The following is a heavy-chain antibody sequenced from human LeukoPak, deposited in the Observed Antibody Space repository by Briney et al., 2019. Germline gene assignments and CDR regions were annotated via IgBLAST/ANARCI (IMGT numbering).Heavy chain of an antibody. J-gene: IGHJ5*02. CDR1: GGSISSYY. V-gene: IGHV4-59*01. CDR2: ICYSGGT. Sequence: PSETLSLTCTVSGGSISSYYWSWIRQTPGKGLEWIGDICYSGGTNYNAALKSRVTTSVDTSKNQSPLQQSSVPAAEHAAYYCARARPSSWFDPWGQGTLVTVS. CDR3: ARARPSSWFDP.